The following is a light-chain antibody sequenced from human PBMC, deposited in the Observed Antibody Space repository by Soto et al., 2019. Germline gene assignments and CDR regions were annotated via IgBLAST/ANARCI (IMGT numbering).Light chain of an antibody. Sequence: EIVLTQSPDTLSLSPGERATLSCRASQSVSSFLAWYQQKPGQAPRLLIYDASHRATGIPARFSGSGSGTDFTLTISSLEPEDFAVYYCQQRSNWFTFGQGTRLEIK. J-gene: IGKJ5*01. CDR2: DAS. V-gene: IGKV3-11*01. CDR1: QSVSSF. CDR3: QQRSNWFT.